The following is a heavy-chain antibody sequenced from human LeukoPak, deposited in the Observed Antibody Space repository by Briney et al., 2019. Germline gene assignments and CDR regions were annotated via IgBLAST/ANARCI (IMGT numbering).Heavy chain of an antibody. J-gene: IGHJ1*01. V-gene: IGHV4-59*01. CDR1: GGSISSYY. D-gene: IGHD3-22*01. Sequence: SETLSLTCTVSGGSISSYYWSWIRQPPGKGLEWMGYIYYSGTANYNPSLRSRVTLSIDMSKNQFSLRLSSVTAADTAVYYCARDHYDYYDSSGYKHWGQGTLVTVSS. CDR3: ARDHYDYYDSSGYKH. CDR2: IYYSGTA.